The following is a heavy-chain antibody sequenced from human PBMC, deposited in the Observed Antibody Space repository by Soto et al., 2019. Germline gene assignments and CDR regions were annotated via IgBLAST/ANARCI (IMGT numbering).Heavy chain of an antibody. D-gene: IGHD6-6*01. Sequence: EVQLLESGGGLVQPGGSLRLSCAASGFTFSNYAMNWVRQAPGKGLEWVSGISGSGGRTYHADSVKGRFTISRDNSKNTLYLQMNSLRAEDTAVYHCAKVVAAQSYFDFWGQGTLVTVSS. CDR1: GFTFSNYA. V-gene: IGHV3-23*01. J-gene: IGHJ4*02. CDR2: ISGSGGRT. CDR3: AKVVAAQSYFDF.